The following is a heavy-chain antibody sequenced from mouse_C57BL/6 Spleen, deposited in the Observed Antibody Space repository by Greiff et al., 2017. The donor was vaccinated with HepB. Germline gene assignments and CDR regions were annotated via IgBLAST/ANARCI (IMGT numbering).Heavy chain of an antibody. CDR1: GFSLTSYG. V-gene: IGHV2-4*01. CDR2: IWSGGST. CDR3: AKKTYDGYLMDY. J-gene: IGHJ4*01. Sequence: QVQLKESGPGLVQPSQSLSITCTVSGFSLTSYGVHWVRQPPGKGLEWLGVIWSGGSTDYNAAFISRLSISKDNSKSQVFFKMTSLQADDTAIYYCAKKTYDGYLMDYWGQGTSVTVSS. D-gene: IGHD2-3*01.